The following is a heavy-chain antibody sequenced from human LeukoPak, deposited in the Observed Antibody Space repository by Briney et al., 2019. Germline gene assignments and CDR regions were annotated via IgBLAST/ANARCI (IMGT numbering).Heavy chain of an antibody. CDR2: ISYDGSNK. CDR3: AKEEDNYYDSSGLLD. J-gene: IGHJ4*02. CDR1: GFTFSSYG. V-gene: IGHV3-30*18. D-gene: IGHD3-22*01. Sequence: GGSLRLSCAASGFTFSSYGMHWVRQAPGKGLEWVAVISYDGSNKYYADSVKGRFTISRDNSKNTLYLQMNSLRAEDTAVYYCAKEEDNYYDSSGLLDWGQGTLVTVSS.